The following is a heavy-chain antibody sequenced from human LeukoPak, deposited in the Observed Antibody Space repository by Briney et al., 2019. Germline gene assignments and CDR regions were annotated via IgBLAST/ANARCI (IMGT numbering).Heavy chain of an antibody. D-gene: IGHD1-26*01. J-gene: IGHJ4*02. CDR1: GFTFDDYA. CDR2: ISWNSGSI. CDR3: ARDLSGTYFD. Sequence: GGSLRLSCAASGFTFDDYAMHWVRQAPGKGLEWVSGISWNSGSIGYADSVKGRFTISRDNAKNSLYLQMNSLRAEDTAVYYCARDLSGTYFDWGQGTLVTVSS. V-gene: IGHV3-9*01.